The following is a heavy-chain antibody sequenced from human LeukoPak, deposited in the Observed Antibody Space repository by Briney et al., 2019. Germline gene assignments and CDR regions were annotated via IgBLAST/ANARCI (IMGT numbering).Heavy chain of an antibody. Sequence: GGSLRLSCAASRFTFSSYAMLWVRQLPRKGLEWVAVISYDGSNKYYADSVKGRFTISRDNSKHTLYLQMNSLRAEDTAVYYCARAFGGEWELISASGLFDYWGQGTLVTVSS. J-gene: IGHJ4*02. D-gene: IGHD1-26*01. CDR3: ARAFGGEWELISASGLFDY. CDR1: RFTFSSYA. CDR2: ISYDGSNK. V-gene: IGHV3-30*04.